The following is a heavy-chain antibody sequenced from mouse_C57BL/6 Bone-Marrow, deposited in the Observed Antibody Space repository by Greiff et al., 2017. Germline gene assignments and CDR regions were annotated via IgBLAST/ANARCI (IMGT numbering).Heavy chain of an antibody. CDR2: IWRGGST. J-gene: IGHJ4*01. Sequence: QVQLKQSGPGLVQPSQSLSITCTVSGFSLTSYGVHWVRQSPGQGLEWLGVIWRGGSTAYNAAFMSRLSITKDNSKSQVFFKMNSPHADDTAIYYCAKSSYTDYAMDYWGQGTSVTVSA. CDR1: GFSLTSYG. V-gene: IGHV2-5*01. CDR3: AKSSYTDYAMDY.